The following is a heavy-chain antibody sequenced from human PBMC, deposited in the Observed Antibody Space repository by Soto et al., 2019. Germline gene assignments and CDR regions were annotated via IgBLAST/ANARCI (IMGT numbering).Heavy chain of an antibody. CDR3: ARRRASGYHYYYYYGMDV. V-gene: IGHV5-51*01. D-gene: IGHD5-12*01. CDR2: IYPGDSDT. J-gene: IGHJ6*02. Sequence: GESLKISFKGAGSSVTSYWIGLVRQMHGKVLEWMVIIYPGDSDTRYSPSFQGQVTISADKSISTAYLQCRSLKDSDTAMYYCARRRASGYHYYYYYGMDVWRQGTTVTVSS. CDR1: GSSVTSYW.